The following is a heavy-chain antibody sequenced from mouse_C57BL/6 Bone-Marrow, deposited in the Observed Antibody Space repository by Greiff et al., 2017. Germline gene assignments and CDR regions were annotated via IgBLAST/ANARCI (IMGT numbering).Heavy chain of an antibody. Sequence: VQLQQSGPELVKPGASVKMSCKASGYTFTDYNMHWVKQSHGKSLEWIGYINPNNGGTSYNQKFKGKATLTVNKSSSTAYMELRSRTSEDSAVYYCASTAQASNYYAMDYWGQGTSVTVSS. J-gene: IGHJ4*01. CDR2: INPNNGGT. CDR1: GYTFTDYN. CDR3: ASTAQASNYYAMDY. V-gene: IGHV1-22*01. D-gene: IGHD3-2*02.